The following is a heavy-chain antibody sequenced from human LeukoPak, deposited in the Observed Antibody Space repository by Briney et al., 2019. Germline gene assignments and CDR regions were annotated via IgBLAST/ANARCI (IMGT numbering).Heavy chain of an antibody. V-gene: IGHV3-74*03. Sequence: GGSLRLSCAASGFTFSNYWIHWVRQAPGKGLVWVSRIDNAGSITTYADSVEGRFTISRDNAENTLYLQMNSLRVEDTAVYYCVRSAFHAGSGNYYDYWGQGTLVTVSS. J-gene: IGHJ4*02. CDR3: VRSAFHAGSGNYYDY. CDR2: IDNAGSIT. D-gene: IGHD3-22*01. CDR1: GFTFSNYW.